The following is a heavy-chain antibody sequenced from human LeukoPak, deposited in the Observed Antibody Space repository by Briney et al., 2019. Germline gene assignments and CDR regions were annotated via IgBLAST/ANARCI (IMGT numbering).Heavy chain of an antibody. D-gene: IGHD3-22*01. CDR1: GGSISSYY. J-gene: IGHJ3*02. CDR2: IYTSGST. CDR3: ARVGTPLRGYVAFDI. Sequence: SETLSLTCTVSGGSISSYYWSWIRQPAGKGLEWIGRIYTSGSTNYNPSLKSRVTISVDKSKNQFSLKLSSVTAADTAVYYCARVGTPLRGYVAFDIWGQGTMVTVSS. V-gene: IGHV4-4*07.